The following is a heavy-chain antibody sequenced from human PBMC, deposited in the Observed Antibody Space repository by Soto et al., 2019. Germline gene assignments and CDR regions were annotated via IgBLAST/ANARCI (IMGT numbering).Heavy chain of an antibody. CDR2: MYPGDSDT. CDR3: ARLPRDCNKTSCYYADH. D-gene: IGHD3-3*01. V-gene: IGHV5-51*01. CDR1: GYDFNTNW. Sequence: SCRGSGYDFNTNWFGWVRQLPGRGLEWVGIMYPGDSDTRYNPSLQGHVTLSVDVTVSTAFLQWRSLETSDTGMYFCARLPRDCNKTSCYYADHWGQGTQVTVSS. J-gene: IGHJ4*02.